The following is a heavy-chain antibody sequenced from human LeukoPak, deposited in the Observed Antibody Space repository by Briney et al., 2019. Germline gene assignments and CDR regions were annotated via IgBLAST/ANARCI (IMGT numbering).Heavy chain of an antibody. CDR1: GFTFDDYA. D-gene: IGHD6-13*01. V-gene: IGHV3-9*01. J-gene: IGHJ3*02. Sequence: HPGRSLRLSCAASGFTFDDYAMHWVRQAPGKGLEWVSGISWNSGSIGYADSVKGRFTISRDNAKNSLYLQMNSLRAEDTALYYCAKDIGSGTHAFDIWGQGTMVTVSS. CDR2: ISWNSGSI. CDR3: AKDIGSGTHAFDI.